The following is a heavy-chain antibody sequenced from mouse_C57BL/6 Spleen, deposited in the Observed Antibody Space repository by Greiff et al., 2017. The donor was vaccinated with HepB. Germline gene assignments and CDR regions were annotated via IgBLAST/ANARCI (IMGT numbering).Heavy chain of an antibody. D-gene: IGHD1-1*01. V-gene: IGHV1-15*01. CDR1: GYTFTDYE. CDR3: TRDYGSSLYYFDY. J-gene: IGHJ2*01. CDR2: IDPETGGT. Sequence: QVQLQQPGAELVRPGASVTLSCKASGYTFTDYEMHWVKQTPVHGLEWIGAIDPETGGTAYNQKFKGKAILTADKSSSTSYMELRSLTSEDSAVYYCTRDYGSSLYYFDYWGQGTTLTVSS.